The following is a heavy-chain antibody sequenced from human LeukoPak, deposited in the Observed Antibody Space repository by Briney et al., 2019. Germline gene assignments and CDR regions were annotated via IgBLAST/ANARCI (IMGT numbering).Heavy chain of an antibody. D-gene: IGHD1-1*01. Sequence: GGSLRLSCAASEFTFSDCWMRWVRQASGKGLEWVAAIKEDGSEEYYMDSVKGRFTISRDNAKNSLYLQMNSLRDEDTAVYHCATYINWVAGDVWGQGTAVSVSS. CDR1: EFTFSDCW. CDR3: ATYINWVAGDV. V-gene: IGHV3-7*01. CDR2: IKEDGSEE. J-gene: IGHJ6*02.